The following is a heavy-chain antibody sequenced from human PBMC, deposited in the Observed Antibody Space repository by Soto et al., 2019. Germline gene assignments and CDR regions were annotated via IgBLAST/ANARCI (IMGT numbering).Heavy chain of an antibody. J-gene: IGHJ6*02. Sequence: YLSLSCAASGFTFSSYEMNWVRQTPGKGLEWVSYISSSGSTIYYADSVKGRFTISRDNAKNTLYLQMNSLRVEDTAVYYCVRERQHGVCGQGTTGTVSS. D-gene: IGHD6-13*01. CDR3: VRERQHGV. V-gene: IGHV3-48*03. CDR1: GFTFSSYE. CDR2: ISSSGSTI.